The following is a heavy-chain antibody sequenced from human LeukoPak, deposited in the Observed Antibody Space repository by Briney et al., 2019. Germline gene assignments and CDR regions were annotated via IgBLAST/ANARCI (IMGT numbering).Heavy chain of an antibody. CDR2: IRYDGSNK. V-gene: IGHV3-30*02. J-gene: IGHJ4*02. CDR3: ARGGRWLQFPFDY. CDR1: GFTFSSYG. Sequence: PGGSLRLSCAASGFTFSSYGMHWVRQAPGKGLEWVAFIRYDGSNKYYADSVKGRFTISRDNSKNTLYLQMNSLRAEDTAVYYCARGGRWLQFPFDYWGQGTLVTVSS. D-gene: IGHD5-24*01.